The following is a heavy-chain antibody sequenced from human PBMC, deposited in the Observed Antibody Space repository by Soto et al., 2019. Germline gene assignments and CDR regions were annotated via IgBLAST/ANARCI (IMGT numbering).Heavy chain of an antibody. Sequence: EVQLLESGGGLVQPGGSLRLSCAASGFTFSSYAMSWVRQAPGKGLEWVSAISGSGGSTYYADSVKGRFTISRDNSKNTLYLQMNSLRAEDTAVYYCAKDPASSSRRWVNWFDPWGQGTLVTVSS. CDR3: AKDPASSSRRWVNWFDP. V-gene: IGHV3-23*01. J-gene: IGHJ5*02. CDR1: GFTFSSYA. D-gene: IGHD6-6*01. CDR2: ISGSGGST.